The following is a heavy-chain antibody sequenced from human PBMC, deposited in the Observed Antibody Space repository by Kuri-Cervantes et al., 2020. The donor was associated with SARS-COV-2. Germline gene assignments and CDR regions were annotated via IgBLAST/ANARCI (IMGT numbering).Heavy chain of an antibody. J-gene: IGHJ4*02. D-gene: IGHD3-10*01. CDR1: GGSISSYY. V-gene: IGHV4-59*08. Sequence: SETLSLTCTVSGGSISSYYWSWIRQPPGKGLEWIGYIYYSGSTNYNPSLKSRVTISVDTSKNQFPLKLSSVTAADTAVYYCARQGGYYGSGRGYYFDYWGQGTLVTVSS. CDR2: IYYSGST. CDR3: ARQGGYYGSGRGYYFDY.